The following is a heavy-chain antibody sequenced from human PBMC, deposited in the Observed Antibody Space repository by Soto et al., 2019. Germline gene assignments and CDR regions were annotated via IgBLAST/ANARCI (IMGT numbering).Heavy chain of an antibody. Sequence: ASVKVSCKASGYSFTNNDVSWVRQATGQGLEWMGWMNPGSGDTGYAQKFQGRVTMTRDISIATAYMELSSLRSDDTAIYYCARMATFGSLNWFDPWGQGTMVTVSS. CDR2: MNPGSGDT. D-gene: IGHD3-16*01. V-gene: IGHV1-8*01. CDR3: ARMATFGSLNWFDP. CDR1: GYSFTNND. J-gene: IGHJ5*02.